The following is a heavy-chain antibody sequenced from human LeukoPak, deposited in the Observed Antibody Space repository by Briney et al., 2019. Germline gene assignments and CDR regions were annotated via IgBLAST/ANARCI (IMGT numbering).Heavy chain of an antibody. CDR2: ISGSGTST. Sequence: GGSLRLSCAASGFTFSNYWMTWVSQAPGKGLEWVSAISGSGTSTYYADSVKGRFTISRDNSKNTLYLQINSLRAEDTAIYYCSNAHFRDHWGQGTLVTVSS. CDR3: SNAHFRDH. J-gene: IGHJ4*02. V-gene: IGHV3-23*01. CDR1: GFTFSNYW. D-gene: IGHD2/OR15-2a*01.